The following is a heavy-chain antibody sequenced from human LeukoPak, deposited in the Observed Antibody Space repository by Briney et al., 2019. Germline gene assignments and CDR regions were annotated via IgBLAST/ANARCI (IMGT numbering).Heavy chain of an antibody. V-gene: IGHV4-61*10. CDR1: GNSISSGDNY. CDR3: ARDLGYSIDY. CDR2: RST. D-gene: IGHD5-24*01. Sequence: SETLSLTCTVSGNSISSGDNYWSWIRQPAGKGLEWIGRRSTNYNPSPKSRVTISVDTSKNQFSLKLSSVTAADTAVYYCARDLGYSIDYWGQGTLVTVSS. J-gene: IGHJ4*02.